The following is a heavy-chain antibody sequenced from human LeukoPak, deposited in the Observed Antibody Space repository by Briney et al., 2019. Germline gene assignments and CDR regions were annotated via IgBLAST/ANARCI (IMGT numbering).Heavy chain of an antibody. V-gene: IGHV3-21*06. D-gene: IGHD3-10*01. Sequence: GGSLRLSCEASGFTFSRYSINWVRQAPGKGLEWVSSISSSSRYIYYAESVKGRFTISRDNTNNSLSLQMNSLRAEDTAVYYCARRGADDSYHYMDVWGKGTTVTVSS. J-gene: IGHJ6*03. CDR3: ARRGADDSYHYMDV. CDR1: GFTFSRYS. CDR2: ISSSSRYI.